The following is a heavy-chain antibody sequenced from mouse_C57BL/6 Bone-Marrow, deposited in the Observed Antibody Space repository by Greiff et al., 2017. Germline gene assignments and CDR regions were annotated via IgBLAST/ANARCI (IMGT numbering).Heavy chain of an antibody. D-gene: IGHD1-1*01. Sequence: QVQLQQSGAELVRPGTSVKMSCKASGYTFTNYWIGWAKQRPGHGLEWIGDIYSGGGYTNYNEKFKGKATLTADKSSSTAYMQFSSLTSADSAVYYCARGNYYGSSDGAMDYWGQGTSVTVSS. CDR2: IYSGGGYT. J-gene: IGHJ4*01. V-gene: IGHV1-63*01. CDR1: GYTFTNYW. CDR3: ARGNYYGSSDGAMDY.